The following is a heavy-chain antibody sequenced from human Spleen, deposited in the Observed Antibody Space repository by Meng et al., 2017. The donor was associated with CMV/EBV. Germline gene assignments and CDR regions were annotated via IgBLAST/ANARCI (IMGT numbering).Heavy chain of an antibody. CDR3: ARDLTLSMMGRPGAIDF. J-gene: IGHJ4*02. D-gene: IGHD3-22*01. Sequence: FSAFSMSWVRQAPGKVLEWVASVTTSGSSEYKFYADSVKGRFTISRDNAKNSLYLQMNSLRAEDTAVYYCARDLTLSMMGRPGAIDFWGQGTLVTVSS. CDR2: VTTSGSSEYK. CDR1: FSAFS. V-gene: IGHV3-21*01.